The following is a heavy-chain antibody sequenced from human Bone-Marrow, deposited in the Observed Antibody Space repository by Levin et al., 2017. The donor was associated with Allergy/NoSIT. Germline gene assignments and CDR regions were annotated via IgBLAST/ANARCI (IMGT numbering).Heavy chain of an antibody. CDR3: ARGPSAGAGGMDV. CDR1: GYTFADYY. Sequence: ASVKVSCKASGYTFADYYFYWVRQAPGQGLEWMGIINPRGGTTSYAEKFEGRVTMTRDTSRTTVYMELSSLRSDDTAVYYCARGPSAGAGGMDVWGQGTTVTVSS. V-gene: IGHV1-46*01. CDR2: INPRGGTT. D-gene: IGHD6-13*01. J-gene: IGHJ6*02.